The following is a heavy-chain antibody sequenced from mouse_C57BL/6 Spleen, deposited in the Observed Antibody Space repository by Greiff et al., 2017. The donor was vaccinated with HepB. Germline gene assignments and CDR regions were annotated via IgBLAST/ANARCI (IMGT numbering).Heavy chain of an antibody. V-gene: IGHV1-42*01. J-gene: IGHJ2*01. CDR2: INPSTGGT. Sequence: VQLKESGPELVKPGASVKISCKASGYSFTGYYMNWVKQSPEKSLEWIGEINPSTGGTTYNQKFKAKATLTVDKSSSTAYMQLKSLTSEDSAVYYGARGGVYYDYDEGDYWGQGTTLTVSS. CDR1: GYSFTGYY. CDR3: ARGGVYYDYDEGDY. D-gene: IGHD2-4*01.